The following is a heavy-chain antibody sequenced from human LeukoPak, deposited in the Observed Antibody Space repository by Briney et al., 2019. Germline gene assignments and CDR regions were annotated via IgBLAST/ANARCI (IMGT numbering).Heavy chain of an antibody. D-gene: IGHD2-15*01. Sequence: GAPVKVSCKASGYTFTGYYMHWVRQAPGQGLEWMGWINPNSGGTNYAQKFQGRVTMTRDTSISTAYMELSRLRSDDTAVYYCARGRVAATGRWFDPWGQGTLVTVSS. V-gene: IGHV1-2*02. CDR1: GYTFTGYY. CDR2: INPNSGGT. CDR3: ARGRVAATGRWFDP. J-gene: IGHJ5*02.